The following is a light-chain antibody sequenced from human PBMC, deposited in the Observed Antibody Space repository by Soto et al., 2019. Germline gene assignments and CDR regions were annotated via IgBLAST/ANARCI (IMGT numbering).Light chain of an antibody. V-gene: IGLV2-23*02. CDR2: EVN. J-gene: IGLJ1*01. CDR1: SSDVGIYNL. Sequence: QSVLTQPASVSGSPGQPITISCTGTSSDVGIYNLVSWYQHFPGKAPKLMIYEVNKRPSGVSNRFSGSKSGSTASLTISGLQADDEADYYCCSCTRSGSFVFGTGTKVTVL. CDR3: CSCTRSGSFV.